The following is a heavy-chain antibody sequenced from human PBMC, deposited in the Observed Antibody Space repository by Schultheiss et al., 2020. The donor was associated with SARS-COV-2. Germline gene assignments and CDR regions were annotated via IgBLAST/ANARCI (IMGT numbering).Heavy chain of an antibody. D-gene: IGHD3-22*01. Sequence: GGSLRLSCAASGFTFSAYWMSWVLHTPGKGLEWVANIKQDGSGKYYVDSVKGRFTISRDNAQNSLYLQMNSLGDEDTAVYYCARSLYGSRGYYDGFDYWGQGSQVTVSS. CDR3: ARSLYGSRGYYDGFDY. CDR2: IKQDGSGK. V-gene: IGHV3-7*03. J-gene: IGHJ4*02. CDR1: GFTFSAYW.